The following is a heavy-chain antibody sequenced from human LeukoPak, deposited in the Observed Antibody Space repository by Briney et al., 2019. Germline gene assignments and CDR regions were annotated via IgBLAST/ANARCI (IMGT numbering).Heavy chain of an antibody. V-gene: IGHV1-2*04. CDR3: ARGAQLWGGEFDY. D-gene: IGHD5-18*01. Sequence: EASVKVSCKASGHTFTGYYMHWVRQAPGQGLEWMGWINPNSGGTNYAQKFQGWVTMTRDTSISTAYMELSRLRSDDTAVYYCARGAQLWGGEFDYWGQGTLVTVSS. CDR2: INPNSGGT. J-gene: IGHJ4*02. CDR1: GHTFTGYY.